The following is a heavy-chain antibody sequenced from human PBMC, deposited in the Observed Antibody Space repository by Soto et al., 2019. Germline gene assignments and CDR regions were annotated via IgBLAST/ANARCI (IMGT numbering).Heavy chain of an antibody. V-gene: IGHV4-34*01. CDR3: ERVRIRLWCKDFEY. CDR2: INPSGTT. D-gene: IGHD5-18*01. Sequence: KSSQTLSLTCAVHDGSFSDNSWTWIRQPPGKGLKCIGEINPSGTTTYNPSLQSRVTISIETSKSQVFLNMKSVTAAHTAKGHCERVRIRLWCKDFEYWGRRSVVTVSS. J-gene: IGHJ4*02. CDR1: DGSFSDNS.